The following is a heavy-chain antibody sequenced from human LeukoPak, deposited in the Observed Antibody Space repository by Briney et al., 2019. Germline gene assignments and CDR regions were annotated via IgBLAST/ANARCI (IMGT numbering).Heavy chain of an antibody. Sequence: GGSLRLSCAASGFTFSSYGMHWVRQAPGKGLEWVAFIRYDGSNKYYADSVKGRFTISRDNSKNTLYLQMSSLRAEDTAVYYCAKCSKRPFWSGYYGYYFDYWGQGTLVTVSS. D-gene: IGHD3-3*01. CDR3: AKCSKRPFWSGYYGYYFDY. CDR1: GFTFSSYG. J-gene: IGHJ4*02. V-gene: IGHV3-30*02. CDR2: IRYDGSNK.